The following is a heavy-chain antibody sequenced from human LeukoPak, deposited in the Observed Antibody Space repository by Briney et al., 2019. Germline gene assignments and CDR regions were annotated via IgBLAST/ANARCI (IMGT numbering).Heavy chain of an antibody. CDR3: AKGSINMIVVVGG. CDR2: IYSSGLT. J-gene: IGHJ4*02. V-gene: IGHV3-53*01. CDR1: VFSDY. Sequence: GGSLRLSCAATVFSDYMNWVRQAPGKGLEWVSVIYSSGLTYYADSVKGRFTISRDNSKNTLYLQMNSLRAEDTAVYYCAKGSINMIVVVGGWGQGTLVTVSS. D-gene: IGHD3-22*01.